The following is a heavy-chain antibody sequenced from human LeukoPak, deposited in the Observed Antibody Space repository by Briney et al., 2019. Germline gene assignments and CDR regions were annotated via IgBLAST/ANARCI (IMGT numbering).Heavy chain of an antibody. D-gene: IGHD6-6*01. Sequence: SQTLSLTFAISGDSVSSNSAAWDWIRQSPSRGLEWLGRTYYRSKWYNDYAVSVKSRITINPDTSKNQFSLQLNSVTPEDTAVYYCAMTSSRPEYSSSWDYYYYMDVWGKGTTVTVSS. CDR1: GDSVSSNSAA. J-gene: IGHJ6*03. CDR3: AMTSSRPEYSSSWDYYYYMDV. V-gene: IGHV6-1*01. CDR2: TYYRSKWYN.